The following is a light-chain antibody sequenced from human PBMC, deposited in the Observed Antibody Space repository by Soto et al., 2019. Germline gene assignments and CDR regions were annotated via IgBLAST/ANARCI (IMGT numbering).Light chain of an antibody. CDR1: QSVRSSY. CDR3: QQYGSSPRT. J-gene: IGKJ1*01. CDR2: DSS. Sequence: EIVLTQSPGTLSLSPGERATLSCRASQSVRSSYLAWYQQKPGQAPRLLIYDSSSRATGIPDRFSGSGSVTDFTLTISRLEPEDFAVYYCQQYGSSPRTFGQGTKVEIK. V-gene: IGKV3-20*01.